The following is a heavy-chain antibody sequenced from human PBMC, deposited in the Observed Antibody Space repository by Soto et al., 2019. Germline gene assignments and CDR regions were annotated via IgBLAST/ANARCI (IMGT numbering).Heavy chain of an antibody. V-gene: IGHV6-1*01. CDR3: ARDYNGFDF. D-gene: IGHD1-1*01. CDR1: GDSVSSNSAA. CDR2: TYLRSKWYH. Sequence: QVPLQPSGPGLVQPSQTLSLTCAISGDSVSSNSAAWNWIRQSPSGGLEWLGRTYLRSKWYHDYALSVKSRITIDPDTSKNQFSLQLTSVTPEDTAVYYCARDYNGFDFWGQGTLVTVSS. J-gene: IGHJ4*02.